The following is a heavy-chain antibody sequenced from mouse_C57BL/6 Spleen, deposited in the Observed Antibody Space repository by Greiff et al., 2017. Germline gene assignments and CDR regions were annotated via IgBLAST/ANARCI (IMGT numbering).Heavy chain of an antibody. CDR2: INPGSGGT. CDR1: GYAFTNYL. Sequence: QVQLKESGAELVRPGTSVKVSCKASGYAFTNYLIEWVKQRPGQGLEWIGVINPGSGGTTYNEKFKGKATLTADKSSSTAYMQLSSLTSEDSAVYCCARRDYDYDFDYWGQGTTLTVSS. J-gene: IGHJ2*01. D-gene: IGHD2-4*01. CDR3: ARRDYDYDFDY. V-gene: IGHV1-54*01.